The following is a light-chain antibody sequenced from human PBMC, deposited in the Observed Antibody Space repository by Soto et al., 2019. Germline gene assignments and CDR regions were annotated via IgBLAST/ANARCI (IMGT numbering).Light chain of an antibody. J-gene: IGKJ1*01. CDR1: QSISNH. CDR2: AAS. Sequence: DIQMTQSPSSLSASVEDRVIITCRASQSISNHLNWYQQKPGKAPKLLIFAASSLQSGVPSRFSGSGSGTGFTLTISSLQPEDFATYFCQQSYNFPWTFGQGTKVDIK. CDR3: QQSYNFPWT. V-gene: IGKV1-39*01.